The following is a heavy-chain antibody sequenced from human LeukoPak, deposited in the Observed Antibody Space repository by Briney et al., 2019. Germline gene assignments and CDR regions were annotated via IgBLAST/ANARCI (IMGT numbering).Heavy chain of an antibody. CDR2: INHSGST. Sequence: ASETLSLTCAVYGGSFSGYYWSWIRQPPGKGLEWIGEINHSGSTNYNPSLKSRVTISVDTSKNQFSLKLSSVTAADTAVYYCARTWIQLWLRRAFDIWGQGTMVTVSS. CDR3: ARTWIQLWLRRAFDI. V-gene: IGHV4-34*01. J-gene: IGHJ3*02. CDR1: GGSFSGYY. D-gene: IGHD5-18*01.